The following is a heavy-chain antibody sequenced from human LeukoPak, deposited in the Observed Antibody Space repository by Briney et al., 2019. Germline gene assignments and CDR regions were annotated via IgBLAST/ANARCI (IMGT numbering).Heavy chain of an antibody. J-gene: IGHJ6*04. CDR2: IYYSGST. CDR1: GGSVSSYY. CDR3: V. V-gene: IGHV4-59*02. Sequence: SETLSLTCTVSGGSVSSYYWSWIRQPPGKGLEWIGYIYYSGSTNYNPSLKSRLTISVDTSKNQFSLKLSSVTAVPYYYGMDVWGKGTTVTVSS.